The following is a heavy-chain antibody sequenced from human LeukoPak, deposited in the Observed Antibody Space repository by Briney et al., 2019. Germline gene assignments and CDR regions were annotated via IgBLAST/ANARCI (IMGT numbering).Heavy chain of an antibody. Sequence: SVKVSCKASGGTFSSYATSWVRQAPGQGLEWMGRIIPIFGTANYAQKFQGRVTITTDESTSTAYMELSSLRSEDTAVYYCASQSEGAVAGYYFDYWGQGTLVTVSS. CDR1: GGTFSSYA. J-gene: IGHJ4*02. CDR3: ASQSEGAVAGYYFDY. V-gene: IGHV1-69*05. CDR2: IIPIFGTA. D-gene: IGHD6-19*01.